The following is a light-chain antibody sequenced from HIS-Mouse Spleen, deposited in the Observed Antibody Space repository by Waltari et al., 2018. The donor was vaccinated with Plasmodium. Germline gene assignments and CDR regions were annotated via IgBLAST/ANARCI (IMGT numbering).Light chain of an antibody. CDR2: AAS. Sequence: DIKMTQSPSSLSASVGERVTITCRASQSISSYLNWYQQKPGKAPKLLIYAASSLQSGVPSRFSGSGSGTDFTLTISSLQPEYFATYYCQQSYSTWTVGQGTKVEIK. J-gene: IGKJ1*01. V-gene: IGKV1-39*01. CDR1: QSISSY. CDR3: QQSYSTWT.